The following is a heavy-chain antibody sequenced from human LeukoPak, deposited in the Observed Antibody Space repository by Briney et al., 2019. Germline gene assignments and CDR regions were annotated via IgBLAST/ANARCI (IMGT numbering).Heavy chain of an antibody. D-gene: IGHD6-13*01. V-gene: IGHV4-39*01. Sequence: SETLSLTCTVSGGSISSSSYYWGWIRQPPGKGLEWIGSIYYSGSTYYNPSLKSRVTISVDTSKDQFSLKLTSVTAADTAVYYCARPPGIAAAWFDPWGPGTLVTVSS. CDR2: IYYSGST. J-gene: IGHJ5*02. CDR3: ARPPGIAAAWFDP. CDR1: GGSISSSSYY.